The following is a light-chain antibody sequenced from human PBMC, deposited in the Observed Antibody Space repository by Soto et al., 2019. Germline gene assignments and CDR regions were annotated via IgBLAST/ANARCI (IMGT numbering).Light chain of an antibody. CDR1: SSDVGGYNY. CDR2: EVT. CDR3: SSYTSFNTLI. V-gene: IGLV2-14*01. Sequence: QSALTQPASVSGSPGQSITISCTGTSSDVGGYNYVSWYQQYPGKAPKVLIYEVTNRPSGVSNRFSGSKSGNTASLTISGLQAEDEADYYCSSYTSFNTLIFGGGTKLTVL. J-gene: IGLJ2*01.